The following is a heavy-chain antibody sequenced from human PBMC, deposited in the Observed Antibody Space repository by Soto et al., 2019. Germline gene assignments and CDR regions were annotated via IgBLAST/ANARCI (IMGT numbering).Heavy chain of an antibody. V-gene: IGHV1-8*02. D-gene: IGHD3-10*01. CDR3: ARVNSPVLWFGELLYNSASDAFDI. CDR1: EYTFTSYG. Sequence: ASVKVSCKASEYTFTSYGISWVRQATGQGLEWMGWMTPNRGNTGYAQKFQGRVTMTRNTPISTAYMELSSLRSEDTAVYYCARVNSPVLWFGELLYNSASDAFDIWGQGTMVTVSS. J-gene: IGHJ3*02. CDR2: MTPNRGNT.